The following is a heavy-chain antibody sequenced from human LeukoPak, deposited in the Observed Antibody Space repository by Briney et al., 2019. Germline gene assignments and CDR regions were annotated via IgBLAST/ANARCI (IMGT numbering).Heavy chain of an antibody. V-gene: IGHV4-34*01. CDR3: ARDRRRGYCSSTSCYSAHQIDY. Sequence: SETLSLTCVVYGGSFSGYYWSWIRQPPGKGLEWIGEINHSGSTNYNPSLKSRVTISVDTSKNQFSLKLSSVTAADTAVYYCARDRRRGYCSSTSCYSAHQIDYWGQGTLVTVSS. CDR1: GGSFSGYY. D-gene: IGHD2-2*02. CDR2: INHSGST. J-gene: IGHJ4*02.